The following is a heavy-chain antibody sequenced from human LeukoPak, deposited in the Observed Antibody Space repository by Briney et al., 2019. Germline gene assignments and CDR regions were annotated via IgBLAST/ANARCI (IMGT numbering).Heavy chain of an antibody. Sequence: SETLSLTCAVYGGSFSGYYWSWIRRPPGKGLEWIGYIYYSGSTYYNPSLKSRVTISVDTSKNQFSLKLSSVTAADTAVYYCARDLRKPHGMDVWGQGTTVTVSS. CDR1: GGSFSGYY. CDR2: IYYSGST. V-gene: IGHV4-30-4*01. CDR3: ARDLRKPHGMDV. J-gene: IGHJ6*02.